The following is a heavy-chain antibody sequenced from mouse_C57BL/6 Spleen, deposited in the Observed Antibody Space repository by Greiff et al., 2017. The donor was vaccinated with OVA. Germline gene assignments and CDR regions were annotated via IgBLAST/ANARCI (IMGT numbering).Heavy chain of an antibody. CDR3: ARKDYGAMDY. CDR2: INPGSGGT. J-gene: IGHJ4*01. CDR1: GYAFTNYL. Sequence: QVQLQQSGAELVRPGPSVKVSCKASGYAFTNYLIEWVKQRPGQGLEWIGVINPGSGGTNYNEKFKGKATLTADKSSSTAYMQLSSLTSEDSAVYFCARKDYGAMDYWGQGTSVTVSS. V-gene: IGHV1-54*01.